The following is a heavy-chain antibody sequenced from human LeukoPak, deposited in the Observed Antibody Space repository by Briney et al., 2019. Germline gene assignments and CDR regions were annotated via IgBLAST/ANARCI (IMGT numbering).Heavy chain of an antibody. CDR3: AWMATVLSVDV. D-gene: IGHD5-24*01. V-gene: IGHV3-15*01. CDR2: IKGRTYSETA. CDR1: GLTFRDAW. Sequence: GGSLRLSCVVSGLTFRDAWIIWVRQAPGKGLEWIGRIKGRTYSETADFAAPVKGRFTLSRDDSKNTVYLQMNSLNTEDTAMYFCAWMATVLSVDVWGQGTLVTVSS. J-gene: IGHJ4*02.